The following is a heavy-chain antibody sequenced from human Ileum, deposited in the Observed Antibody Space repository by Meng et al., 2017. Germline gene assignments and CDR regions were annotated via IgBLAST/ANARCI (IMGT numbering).Heavy chain of an antibody. J-gene: IGHJ4*02. D-gene: IGHD2-8*01. V-gene: IGHV4-34*01. CDR3: ARFASMLMVYGGSYFEY. CDR2: LNHSGRI. Sequence: GAGFSKPADSIDLDFAFFVWSFSVFYLSWMRQPPGPRMELIWELNHSGRINYNPSLKSRVTILVDTYKKQFYLKLSSVTAVDTDVYYCARFASMLMVYGGSYFEYWCQGTLVTVSS. CDR1: VWSFSVFY.